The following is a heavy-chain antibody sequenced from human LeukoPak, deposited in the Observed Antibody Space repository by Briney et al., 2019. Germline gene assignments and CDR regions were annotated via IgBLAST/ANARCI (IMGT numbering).Heavy chain of an antibody. CDR2: LNTNTGNP. D-gene: IGHD2-21*02. CDR3: ARDLVVVTATEQYNWFDP. Sequence: GASVKVSCKASGYTFTRYAMNWVRQAPGQGLEWMGWLNTNTGNPMYAQGFTGRFVFSLDTSVSTAYLQISSLKAEDTAVYYCARDLVVVTATEQYNWFDPWGQGTLVTVSS. CDR1: GYTFTRYA. J-gene: IGHJ5*02. V-gene: IGHV7-4-1*02.